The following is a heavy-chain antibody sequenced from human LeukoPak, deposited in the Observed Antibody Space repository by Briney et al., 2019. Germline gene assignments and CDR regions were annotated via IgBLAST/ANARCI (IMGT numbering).Heavy chain of an antibody. CDR1: GGSISSSSYY. J-gene: IGHJ4*02. D-gene: IGHD2-2*01. CDR2: IYYSGST. CDR3: ASPDFYCSSTSCYHY. V-gene: IGHV4-39*07. Sequence: KPSETLSLTCTVSGGSISSSSYYWGWIRQPPGKGLEWIGSIYYSGSTYYNPSLKSRVTISVDTSKNQFSLKLSSVTAADTAVYYCASPDFYCSSTSCYHYWGQGTLVTVSS.